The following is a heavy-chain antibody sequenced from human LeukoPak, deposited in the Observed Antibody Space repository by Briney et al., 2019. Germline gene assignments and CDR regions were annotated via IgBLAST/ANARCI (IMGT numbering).Heavy chain of an antibody. V-gene: IGHV4-39*01. D-gene: IGHD2/OR15-2a*01. CDR3: ASFLRAYFDY. CDR2: IYDSGST. Sequence: SSETLSLTCTVSGGSISSSSYYWGWIRQPQGKGLEWSVSIYDSGSTYDNPSVKSQITISVDTTKNRFSLKLSSVTAADTAVYYCASFLRAYFDYWGQGTLVTVSS. J-gene: IGHJ4*02. CDR1: GGSISSSSYY.